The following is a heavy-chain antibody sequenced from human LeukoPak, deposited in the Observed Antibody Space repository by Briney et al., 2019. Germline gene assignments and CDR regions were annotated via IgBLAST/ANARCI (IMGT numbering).Heavy chain of an antibody. J-gene: IGHJ6*02. CDR1: GFTFDDFS. CDR3: AKTKQLYFGMVV. CDR2: ITWDGATT. D-gene: IGHD2-2*01. V-gene: IGHV3-43*01. Sequence: GGSLRLSCAASGFTFDDFSMHWVRQRPGKGLEWVSLITWDGATTYYADSVKGRFSVSRDNTKNSLYLQMNSLTVEDSALYFCAKTKQLYFGMVVWGQGTTVTVSS.